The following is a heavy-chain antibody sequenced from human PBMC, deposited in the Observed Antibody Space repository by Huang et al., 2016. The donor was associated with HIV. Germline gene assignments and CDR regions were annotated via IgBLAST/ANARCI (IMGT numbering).Heavy chain of an antibody. CDR1: GYTFTDSN. J-gene: IGHJ4*02. CDR3: ARDWSFGSSTSPAD. V-gene: IGHV1-2*02. CDR2: IKHKRGGT. D-gene: IGHD6-6*01. Sequence: QVQLVQSGAEVKNPGASVRVSCKASGYTFTDSNIHWVRQAPGQGLECMGWIKHKRGGTNDAQRLQGRITMTRDTTIRKVHRALRRIQSDDTAVYFCARDWSFGSSTSPADWGQGTLVTVSS.